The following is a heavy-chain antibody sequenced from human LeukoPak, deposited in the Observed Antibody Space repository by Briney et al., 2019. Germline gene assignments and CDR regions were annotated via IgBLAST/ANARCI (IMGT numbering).Heavy chain of an antibody. CDR1: GVSFSRHG. CDR3: TKDYGSADYGNYWYSDL. CDR2: ISSDGTKK. D-gene: IGHD3-10*01. J-gene: IGHJ2*01. Sequence: PGRSLRLSCVAPGVSFSRHGMHLVRQTPGKGLEWVAVISSDGTKKDYADSVKGRFTVSRDNSKNTLYVQMNRLRPEDTALYYCTKDYGSADYGNYWYSDLWGRGTLVMVSS. V-gene: IGHV3-30*18.